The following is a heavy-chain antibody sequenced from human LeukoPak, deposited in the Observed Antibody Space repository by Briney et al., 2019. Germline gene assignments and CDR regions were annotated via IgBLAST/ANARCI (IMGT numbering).Heavy chain of an antibody. D-gene: IGHD1-26*01. CDR2: ISGSGGST. CDR1: GFTLSSYA. Sequence: GGSLRLSCAASGFTLSSYAMSWVRQAPGKGLEWVSAISGSGGSTYYADSVKGRFTISRDNSKNTLYLQMNSLRAEDTAVYYCAKGGSYSYWYFDLWGRGTLVTVSS. CDR3: AKGGSYSYWYFDL. J-gene: IGHJ2*01. V-gene: IGHV3-23*01.